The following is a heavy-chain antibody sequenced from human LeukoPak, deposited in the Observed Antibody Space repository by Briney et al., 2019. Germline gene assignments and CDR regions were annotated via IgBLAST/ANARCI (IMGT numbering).Heavy chain of an antibody. J-gene: IGHJ4*02. CDR2: IYYSGST. D-gene: IGHD4-17*01. Sequence: SETLSLTCTVSGGSIRSYYWSWIRQPPGKGLEWIGYIYYSGSTNYNPSLKSRVSISVDTSKNQFSLKPSSVTAADTAVYYCARTGSTVTMLYPFDHWGQGTLVTVSS. CDR3: ARTGSTVTMLYPFDH. CDR1: GGSIRSYY. V-gene: IGHV4-59*01.